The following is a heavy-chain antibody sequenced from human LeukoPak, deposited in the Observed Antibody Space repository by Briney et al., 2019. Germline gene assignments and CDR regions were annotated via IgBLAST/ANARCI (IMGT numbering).Heavy chain of an antibody. D-gene: IGHD6-19*01. Sequence: SETLSLTCTVSGGSISSYYWSWIRQPPGKGLEWIGHIYYSGNTNYNPSLKSRVTISVDTSKNQFSLKLSSVTAADTAVYYCARGIAVAGSDYWGQGTPVTVSS. CDR1: GGSISSYY. J-gene: IGHJ4*02. V-gene: IGHV4-59*01. CDR3: ARGIAVAGSDY. CDR2: IYYSGNT.